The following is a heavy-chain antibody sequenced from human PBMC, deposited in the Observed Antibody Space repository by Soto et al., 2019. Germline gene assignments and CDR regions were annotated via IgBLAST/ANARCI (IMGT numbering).Heavy chain of an antibody. V-gene: IGHV3-48*02. D-gene: IGHD6-6*01. CDR2: ISSSSSTI. Sequence: GGSLRPSCAPSGFTFSTYSMNWVRQAPRKGLEWVSYISSSSSTIYYADSLKGRFTISRDNAKNSLYLQMNSLRDEDTAEYCCVRGEDSSSYRGWGPIVDYNYDYGMDVWGQGTTVTVSS. CDR3: VRGEDSSSYRGWGPIVDYNYDYGMDV. CDR1: GFTFSTYS. J-gene: IGHJ6*02.